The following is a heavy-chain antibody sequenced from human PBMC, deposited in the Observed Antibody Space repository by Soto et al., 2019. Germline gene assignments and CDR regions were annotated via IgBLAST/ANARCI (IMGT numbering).Heavy chain of an antibody. V-gene: IGHV5-51*01. CDR1: GDTFPSYW. D-gene: IGHD3-22*01. CDR2: IYPGDSET. J-gene: IGHJ3*02. CDR3: ARLTYYYAISGHYTDPEYAFDI. Sequence: GESLKISCKGSGDTFPSYWIAWMRQMSGKGLEWMGIIYPGDSETRYSPSFQGQVTISADKSIKTAYLQWSSLQASDTAMYYCARLTYYYAISGHYTDPEYAFDIWGQGTMVTVSS.